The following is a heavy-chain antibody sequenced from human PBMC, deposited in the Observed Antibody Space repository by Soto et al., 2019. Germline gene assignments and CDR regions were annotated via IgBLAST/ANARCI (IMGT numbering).Heavy chain of an antibody. D-gene: IGHD6-6*01. CDR2: IYYSGST. CDR1: GGSISSYY. V-gene: IGHV4-59*01. J-gene: IGHJ4*02. CDR3: ATTSGQLTLDY. Sequence: QVQLQESGPGLVKPSETLSLTCTVSGGSISSYYWSWIRQPPGKGLEWIGYIYYSGSTNYNPSLKSRVTISVDTSKNQFSLKLSSVTAADTAVYYCATTSGQLTLDYWGQGTLVTVSS.